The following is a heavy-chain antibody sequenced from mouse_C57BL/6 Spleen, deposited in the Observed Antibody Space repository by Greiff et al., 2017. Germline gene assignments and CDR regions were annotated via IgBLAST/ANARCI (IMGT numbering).Heavy chain of an antibody. CDR2: IDPENGDT. D-gene: IGHD2-5*01. Sequence: EVKLVESGAELVRPGASVKLSCTASGFNIKDDYMHWVKQRPEQGLEWIGWIDPENGDTEYASKFQGKATITADTSSNTAYLQLSSLTSEDTAVYYCTYYSNWGQGTLVTVSA. J-gene: IGHJ3*01. CDR1: GFNIKDDY. CDR3: TYYSN. V-gene: IGHV14-4*01.